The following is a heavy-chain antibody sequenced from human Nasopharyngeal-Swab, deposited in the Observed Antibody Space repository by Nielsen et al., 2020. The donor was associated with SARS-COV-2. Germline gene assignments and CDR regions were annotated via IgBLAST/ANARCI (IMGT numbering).Heavy chain of an antibody. CDR3: VKHQGSSSDQ. V-gene: IGHV3-30*18. Sequence: GGSLRLSCAASGFTFSSYGMHWVRQAPGKGLEWVAVISYDGSNKYYADSVKGRFTISRDNAKNTLYLQMNSLRVEDTVVYYCVKHQGSSSDQWGQGTLVTVSS. J-gene: IGHJ4*02. CDR2: ISYDGSNK. CDR1: GFTFSSYG.